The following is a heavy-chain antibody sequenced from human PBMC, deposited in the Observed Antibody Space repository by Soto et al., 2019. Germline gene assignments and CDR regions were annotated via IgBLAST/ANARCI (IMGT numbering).Heavy chain of an antibody. D-gene: IGHD3-3*01. J-gene: IGHJ6*02. V-gene: IGHV1-69*12. CDR2: IIAIFGTA. Sequence: QVQLVQSGAEVKKPGSSVKVSCKASGGTFSSYAISWVRQAPGQGLEWMGGIIAIFGTANYAQKFQGRVTITADESTSTAYMELSSLRSEDTAVYYCARGGRYYDFWSGYYAAYYYGMDVWGQGTTVTVSS. CDR1: GGTFSSYA. CDR3: ARGGRYYDFWSGYYAAYYYGMDV.